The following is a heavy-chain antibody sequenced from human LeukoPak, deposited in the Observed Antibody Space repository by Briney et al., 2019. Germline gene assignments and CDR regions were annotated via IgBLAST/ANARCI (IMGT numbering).Heavy chain of an antibody. Sequence: GGSLRLSCAASGFTFRSYAMSWVRQAPGKGLEWVSAISGSGGSTYYADSVKGRFTISRDNSKNTLYLQMNSLRAEDTAVYYCAREYYDFWSGNNWFDPWGQGTLVTVSS. CDR3: AREYYDFWSGNNWFDP. J-gene: IGHJ5*02. V-gene: IGHV3-23*01. CDR2: ISGSGGST. D-gene: IGHD3-3*01. CDR1: GFTFRSYA.